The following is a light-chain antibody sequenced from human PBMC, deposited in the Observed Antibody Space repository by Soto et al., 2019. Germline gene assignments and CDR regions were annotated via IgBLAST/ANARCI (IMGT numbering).Light chain of an antibody. J-gene: IGLJ1*01. CDR3: SAYTTSIALDV. CDR1: SSDVGEYKY. Sequence: QPVLTQPASVSGSPGQSITISCTETSSDVGEYKYVSWYQQHPGTAPKLIIYDVSNRPSGVSNRFSGSKSGSTASLTISGLQAEDEADYYCSAYTTSIALDVFGAGTKLTVL. CDR2: DVS. V-gene: IGLV2-14*03.